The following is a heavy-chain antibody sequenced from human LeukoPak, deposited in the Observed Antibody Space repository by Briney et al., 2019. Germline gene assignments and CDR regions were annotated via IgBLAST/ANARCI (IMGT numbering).Heavy chain of an antibody. J-gene: IGHJ4*02. CDR1: GGSISSYY. CDR2: IYYSGST. CDR3: ARDRSYGGKSQT. D-gene: IGHD4-23*01. V-gene: IGHV4-59*12. Sequence: PSETLSLTCTVSGGSISSYYWSWIRQPPGKGLEWIGYIYYSGSTNYNPSLKSRVTISVDTSKNQFSLKLSSVTAADTAVYYCARDRSYGGKSQTWGQGTLVTVSS.